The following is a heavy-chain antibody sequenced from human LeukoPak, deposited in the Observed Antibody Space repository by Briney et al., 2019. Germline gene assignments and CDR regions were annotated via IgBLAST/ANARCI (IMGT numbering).Heavy chain of an antibody. CDR1: GGTFSIYA. CDR3: ARVGVPYYYYYMDV. J-gene: IGHJ6*03. D-gene: IGHD3-10*01. V-gene: IGHV1-69*13. Sequence: ASVKVSCKASGGTFSIYAISWVRQAPGQGLEWMGGIIPIFGTANYAQKFQGRVTITADESTSTAYMELSSLRSEDTAVYYCARVGVPYYYYYMDVWGKGTTVTVSS. CDR2: IIPIFGTA.